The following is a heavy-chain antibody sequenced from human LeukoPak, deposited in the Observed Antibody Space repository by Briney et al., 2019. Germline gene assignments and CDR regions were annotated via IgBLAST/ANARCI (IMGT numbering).Heavy chain of an antibody. V-gene: IGHV1-69*01. CDR1: GGTFSSYA. CDR3: ARGASGRDAFDI. Sequence: ASVKVSCKASGGTFSSYAISWVRQAPGQGLEWMGGIIPIFGTANYAQKFQGRVTITADESTSTAYMELSSLRSEDTAVYYCARGASGRDAFDIWGQGTMVTVSS. D-gene: IGHD6-25*01. J-gene: IGHJ3*02. CDR2: IIPIFGTA.